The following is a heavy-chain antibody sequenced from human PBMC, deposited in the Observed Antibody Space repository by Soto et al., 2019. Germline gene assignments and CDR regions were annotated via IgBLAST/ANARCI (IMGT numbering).Heavy chain of an antibody. CDR3: AKGILAARPGDYFDY. V-gene: IGHV3-23*04. J-gene: IGHJ4*02. CDR1: GFNFSGYD. CDR2: ISGSGGST. D-gene: IGHD6-6*01. Sequence: EVQLVESGGGLVQPGGSLRLSCAASGFNFSGYDMHWVRQGTGKGLEWVSAISGSGGSTYYADSVKGRFTISRDNSKNTLYLQMNSLRAEDTAVYYCAKGILAARPGDYFDYWGQGTLVTVSS.